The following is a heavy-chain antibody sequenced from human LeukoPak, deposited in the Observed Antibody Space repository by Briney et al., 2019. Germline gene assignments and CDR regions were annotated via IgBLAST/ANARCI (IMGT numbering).Heavy chain of an antibody. CDR1: GGSISIYY. D-gene: IGHD4-17*01. CDR2: IYTSGST. Sequence: PSETLSLTCTVSGGSISIYYRTWIRQPAGKGLEWIGRIYTSGSTNYNPSLKSRATMSVDTSKNQFSLKLSSVTAADTAVYYCARGPTTVTRAFDYWGQGTLVIVSS. J-gene: IGHJ4*02. CDR3: ARGPTTVTRAFDY. V-gene: IGHV4-4*07.